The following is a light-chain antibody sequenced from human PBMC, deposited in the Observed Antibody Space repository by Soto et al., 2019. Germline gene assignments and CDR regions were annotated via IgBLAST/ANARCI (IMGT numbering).Light chain of an antibody. CDR2: QDN. Sequence: SYELTQPPSVSVSPGQTAIITCSGDKLGNKYTCWYQQKPGQSPVLVIYQDNKRPSGIPERFSGSNSGNTATLTISGTQAMDEADYCCQAWDSRSYVVFGGGTKVTVL. CDR1: KLGNKY. CDR3: QAWDSRSYVV. J-gene: IGLJ3*02. V-gene: IGLV3-1*01.